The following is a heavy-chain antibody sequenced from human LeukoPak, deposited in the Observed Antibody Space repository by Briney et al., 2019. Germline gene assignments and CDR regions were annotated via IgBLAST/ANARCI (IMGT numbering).Heavy chain of an antibody. Sequence: PGGSLRLSCAASGFTFSSYAISWVRQAPGQGLEWMGGIIPIFGTANYAQKFQGRVTITADESTSTAYMELSSLRSEDTAVYYCARGVGATNRWGQGTLVTVSS. CDR2: IIPIFGTA. CDR1: GFTFSSYA. J-gene: IGHJ4*02. V-gene: IGHV1-69*01. D-gene: IGHD1-26*01. CDR3: ARGVGATNR.